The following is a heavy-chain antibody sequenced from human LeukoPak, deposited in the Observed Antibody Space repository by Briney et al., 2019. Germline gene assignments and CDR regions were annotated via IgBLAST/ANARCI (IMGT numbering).Heavy chain of an antibody. J-gene: IGHJ4*02. V-gene: IGHV1-3*03. CDR1: GYTFTNYA. D-gene: IGHD6-19*01. Sequence: ASVKVSCKASGYTFTNYAMHWVRQAPGQRLEWMGWINTGNGNTKYSQEFQGRVTITRDTSANTAYMELSSLRSEDMAVYYCARAVKYRSGPLTDLLPYHFDYWGQGTLVTVSS. CDR2: INTGNGNT. CDR3: ARAVKYRSGPLTDLLPYHFDY.